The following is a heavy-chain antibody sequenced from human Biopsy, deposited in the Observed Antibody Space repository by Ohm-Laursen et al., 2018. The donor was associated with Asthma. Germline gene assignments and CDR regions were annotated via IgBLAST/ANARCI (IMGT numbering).Heavy chain of an antibody. CDR1: GFNFSYYS. J-gene: IGHJ1*01. CDR3: ARTFHFWSPYHAEHYQL. CDR2: ISSGSDYI. Sequence: SLRLSCTASGFNFSYYSMIWVRQAPGTGLEWVAAISSGSDYIFYADSVKGRSTISRDNAKNLLFLQMNSLRAEDTVVYYCARTFHFWSPYHAEHYQLWGRGTLVTVSS. D-gene: IGHD3-3*01. V-gene: IGHV3-21*06.